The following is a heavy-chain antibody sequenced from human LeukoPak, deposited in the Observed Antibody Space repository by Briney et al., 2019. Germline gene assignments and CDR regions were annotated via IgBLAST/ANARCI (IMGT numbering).Heavy chain of an antibody. V-gene: IGHV3-15*01. CDR1: GFTFSNAW. Sequence: GGSLRLSCAASGFTFSNAWMTWVRQAPGKGLEWVGRTDGGTTDYAAPVKGRFTISRDDSKNTLYLQMNSLKTEDTAVYYCTTGYSCYDWAYFYWGQGTLVTVSS. D-gene: IGHD5-12*01. CDR2: TDGGTT. CDR3: TTGYSCYDWAYFY. J-gene: IGHJ4*02.